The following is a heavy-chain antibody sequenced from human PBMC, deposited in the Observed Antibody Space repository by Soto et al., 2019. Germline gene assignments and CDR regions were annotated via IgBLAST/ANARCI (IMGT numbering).Heavy chain of an antibody. CDR2: INHSGNT. D-gene: IGHD3-16*01. CDR1: GGSFSDYG. V-gene: IGHV4-34*01. J-gene: IGHJ4*02. CDR3: ARAPLGLFVY. Sequence: SVPLCVTCAVSGGSFSDYGWSWIRKPPGKGLEWIGEINHSGNTNYNPSLKSRVTISVDTSKNQFSLKLSSVTAADPAVYYCARAPLGLFVYWGQGTLVTVSS.